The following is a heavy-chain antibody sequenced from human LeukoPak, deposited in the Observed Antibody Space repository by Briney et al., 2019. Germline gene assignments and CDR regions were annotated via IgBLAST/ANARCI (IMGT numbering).Heavy chain of an antibody. J-gene: IGHJ4*02. D-gene: IGHD1-20*01. Sequence: PGGSLRLSCAASGFTFSSYAMSWVRQAPGKGLEWISAISGSGGSTYYADSVKGRFTISRDNSKNTLYLQMNSLRAEDTAVYYCAKDSRIITGTQDYWGQGTLVTVSS. CDR2: ISGSGGST. CDR1: GFTFSSYA. V-gene: IGHV3-23*01. CDR3: AKDSRIITGTQDY.